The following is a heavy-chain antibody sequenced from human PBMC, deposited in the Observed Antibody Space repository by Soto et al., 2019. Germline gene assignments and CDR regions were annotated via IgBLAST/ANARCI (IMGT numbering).Heavy chain of an antibody. J-gene: IGHJ4*02. CDR2: IYYSGST. Sequence: PSETLSLTCTVSGGSISSGGYYWSWIRQHPGKGLEWIGYIYYSGSTYYNPSLKSRVTISVDTSKNQFSLKLSSMTAADAAVYYCARVGYIAADPTPFDYWGQGTQVTVSS. CDR3: ARVGYIAADPTPFDY. CDR1: GGSISSGGYY. V-gene: IGHV4-31*03. D-gene: IGHD6-13*01.